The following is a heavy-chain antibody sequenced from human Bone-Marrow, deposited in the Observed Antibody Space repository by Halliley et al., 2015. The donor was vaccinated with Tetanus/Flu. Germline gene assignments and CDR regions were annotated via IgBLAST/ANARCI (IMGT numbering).Heavy chain of an antibody. D-gene: IGHD2-15*01. Sequence: PGKGLEWVSSINSGSSYIYYADSVKGRFTISRDNAKNSLYLQMNSLRAEDTAVYYCARDQGEYCSGGSCYSYGLNVWGQGP. CDR2: INSGSSYI. V-gene: IGHV3-21*01. J-gene: IGHJ6*02. CDR3: ARDQGEYCSGGSCYSYGLNV.